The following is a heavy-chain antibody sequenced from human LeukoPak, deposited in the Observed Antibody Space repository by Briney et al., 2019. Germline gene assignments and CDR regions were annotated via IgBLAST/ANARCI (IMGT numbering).Heavy chain of an antibody. CDR3: ARVTEYSTAGMRY. D-gene: IGHD6-13*01. J-gene: IGHJ4*02. CDR1: GFTFSNYW. Sequence: GGSLRLSCAASGFTFSNYWMHWVRQATGKGLVWVSRISSDGSTTTYADSVKGRFTISRDNAKNTMYLQMNSLRAEDTALYYCARVTEYSTAGMRYWGQGTLVTVSS. V-gene: IGHV3-74*01. CDR2: ISSDGSTT.